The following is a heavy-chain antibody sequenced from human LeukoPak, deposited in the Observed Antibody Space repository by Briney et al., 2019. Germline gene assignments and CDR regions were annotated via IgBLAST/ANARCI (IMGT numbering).Heavy chain of an antibody. CDR1: GFTFSSNY. CDR3: ARAPEIYDYVWGSYRSSYYFDY. V-gene: IGHV3-53*04. D-gene: IGHD3-16*02. Sequence: GGSLRLSCAASGFTFSSNYMSWVRQAPGKGLEWVSVIYSGGSTYYTDSVKNRFTISRHNSKNTLYLQMNSLRAEDTAVYYCARAPEIYDYVWGSYRSSYYFDYWGRGTLVTVSS. J-gene: IGHJ4*02. CDR2: IYSGGST.